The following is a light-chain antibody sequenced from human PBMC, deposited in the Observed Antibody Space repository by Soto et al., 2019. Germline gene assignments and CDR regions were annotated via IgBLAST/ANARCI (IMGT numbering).Light chain of an antibody. J-gene: IGKJ2*01. CDR2: GAS. CDR3: LRYGDSPPAYT. Sequence: EVVLTQSPGTVSLSPGERATLSCRASQSVTSNYLAWYRQKPGQAPSLLIYGASNRATGIPDRFSGSGSGTDFTLTISRLEPEDFAVYYCLRYGDSPPAYTFGQGTKLEIK. CDR1: QSVTSNY. V-gene: IGKV3-20*01.